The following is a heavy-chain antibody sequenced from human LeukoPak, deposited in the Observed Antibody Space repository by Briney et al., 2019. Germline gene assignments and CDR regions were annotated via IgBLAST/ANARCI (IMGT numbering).Heavy chain of an antibody. D-gene: IGHD6-19*01. CDR3: ATKQWLAPPPDS. CDR2: INTDGTVT. Sequence: GGSLRLSCAASGFTFSKYWMLWVRQAPGKGLESVSRINTDGTVTTYADSVKGRFTVSRDNADNTMFLQMNNVRDEYTAVYYCATKQWLAPPPDSWGQGTPVTVSS. CDR1: GFTFSKYW. J-gene: IGHJ4*02. V-gene: IGHV3-74*01.